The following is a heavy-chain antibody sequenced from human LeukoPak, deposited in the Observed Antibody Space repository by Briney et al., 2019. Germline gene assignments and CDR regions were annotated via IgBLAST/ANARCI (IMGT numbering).Heavy chain of an antibody. CDR2: IYYSGST. J-gene: IGHJ4*02. CDR1: GGSISSYY. Sequence: SETLSLTCTVSGGSISSYYWSWTRQPPGKGLEWIGYIYYSGSTNYNPSLKSRVTISVDTSKNQFSLKLSSVTAADTAVYYCARLYHDILTGYYYFDYWGQGTLVTVSS. D-gene: IGHD3-9*01. CDR3: ARLYHDILTGYYYFDY. V-gene: IGHV4-59*01.